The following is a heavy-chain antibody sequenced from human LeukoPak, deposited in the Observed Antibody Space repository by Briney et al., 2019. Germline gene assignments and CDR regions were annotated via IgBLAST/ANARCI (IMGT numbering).Heavy chain of an antibody. CDR3: AKSHDSSGSDY. Sequence: PGGSLRLSCAGSGFTFSTFGFHWVRQAPGKGLEWVAVTSFDGTNKYHADSVKGRFTISRDNSKNTLYLQMNSLRAEDTAVYYCAKSHDSSGSDYWGQGTLVTVSS. J-gene: IGHJ4*02. CDR1: GFTFSTFG. D-gene: IGHD3-22*01. V-gene: IGHV3-30*18. CDR2: TSFDGTNK.